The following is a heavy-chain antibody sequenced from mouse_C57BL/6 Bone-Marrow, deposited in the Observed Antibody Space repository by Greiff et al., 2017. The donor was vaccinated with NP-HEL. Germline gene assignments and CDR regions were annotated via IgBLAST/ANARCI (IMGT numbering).Heavy chain of an antibody. J-gene: IGHJ4*01. D-gene: IGHD1-1*01. V-gene: IGHV1-85*01. Sequence: QVQLQQSGPELVKPGASVKLSCKASGYTFTSYDINWVKQRPGQGLEWIGWIYPRDGSTKYNEKFKGKATLTVDTSSSTAYMELHSLTSEDSAVYCCARRFITTVDYYAMDYWGQGTTVTVAS. CDR3: ARRFITTVDYYAMDY. CDR1: GYTFTSYD. CDR2: IYPRDGST.